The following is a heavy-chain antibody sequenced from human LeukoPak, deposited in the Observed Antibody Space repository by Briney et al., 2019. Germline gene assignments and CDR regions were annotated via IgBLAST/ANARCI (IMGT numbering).Heavy chain of an antibody. CDR2: INYSGST. Sequence: PSETLSLTCAVNGGSFSGYYWSWIRQPPGKGLEWIGEINYSGSTIYNPSLKGRVTMSIDTTKKQFSLKLTSLTAADTAVYYCARRGEWTSWNFDYWDQGSLVTVSS. CDR3: ARRGEWTSWNFDY. D-gene: IGHD3-16*01. J-gene: IGHJ4*02. V-gene: IGHV4-34*01. CDR1: GGSFSGYY.